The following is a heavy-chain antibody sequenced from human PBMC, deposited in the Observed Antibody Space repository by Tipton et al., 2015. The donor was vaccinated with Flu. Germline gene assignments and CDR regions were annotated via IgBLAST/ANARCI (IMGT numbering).Heavy chain of an antibody. CDR2: IHAGDSET. Sequence: VQLVQSGAELKKPGESLKISCKGSGYHFTTYWITWVRQVPGKGLEWMGTIHAGDSETRYSPSFQGQVTISVDKSITTAFLQWSSLKASDPAIYYCARRPGPRSGYYYDNWGQGTLITVSS. V-gene: IGHV5-51*01. CDR1: GYHFTTYW. CDR3: ARRPGPRSGYYYDN. J-gene: IGHJ4*02. D-gene: IGHD3-22*01.